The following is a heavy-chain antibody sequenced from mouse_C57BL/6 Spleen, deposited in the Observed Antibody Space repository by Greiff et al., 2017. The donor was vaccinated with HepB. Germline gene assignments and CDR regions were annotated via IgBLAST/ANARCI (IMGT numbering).Heavy chain of an antibody. CDR2: IYPGDGDT. D-gene: IGHD1-1*01. CDR1: GYAFSSSW. J-gene: IGHJ2*01. V-gene: IGHV1-82*01. Sequence: VKLVESGPELVKPGASVKISCKASGYAFSSSWMNWVKQRPGKGLEWIGRIYPGDGDTNYNGKFKGKATLTADKSSSTAYMQLSSLTSEDSAVYFCAKWGTTVDFDYWGQGTTLTVSS. CDR3: AKWGTTVDFDY.